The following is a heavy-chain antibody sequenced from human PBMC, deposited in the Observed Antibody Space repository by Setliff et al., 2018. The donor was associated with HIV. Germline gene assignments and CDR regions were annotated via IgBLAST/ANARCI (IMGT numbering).Heavy chain of an antibody. CDR2: ISPDSGDT. V-gene: IGHV1-2*02. CDR1: GYTFTVNH. J-gene: IGHJ4*02. Sequence: ASVKVSCKTSGYTFTVNHLHWVRQAPGQGVEWVGKISPDSGDTFYAQKFQGRVTLTRDTSITTAYMELSTLRDDDTAVYYCARDAGAPGRGNPLDHWGQGTLVTVSS. D-gene: IGHD3-10*01. CDR3: ARDAGAPGRGNPLDH.